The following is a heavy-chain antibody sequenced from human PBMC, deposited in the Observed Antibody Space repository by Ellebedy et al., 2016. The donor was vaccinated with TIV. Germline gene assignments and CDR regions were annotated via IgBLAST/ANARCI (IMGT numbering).Heavy chain of an antibody. CDR1: GGSIGNYY. Sequence: MPSETLSPTCTVSGGSIGNYYWGWIRQPPGKALEWIGYIYNTGNPNYTPSLTSRVTISVDTSKNQFSLSLRSVTAADTAVYYCARRRWELLRGTDHVDFWGPGTLVTVSS. D-gene: IGHD1-26*01. V-gene: IGHV4-4*08. J-gene: IGHJ4*02. CDR2: IYNTGNP. CDR3: ARRRWELLRGTDHVDF.